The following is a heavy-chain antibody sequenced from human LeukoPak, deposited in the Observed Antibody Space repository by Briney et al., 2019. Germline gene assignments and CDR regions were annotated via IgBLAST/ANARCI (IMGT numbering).Heavy chain of an antibody. V-gene: IGHV3-9*01. D-gene: IGHD6-13*01. Sequence: GGSLRLSCAASGFTFDDYALHWVRQAPGKGLEWVSGISWNSGSIGYADSVKGRFTISRDNSKNTLYLQMNSLRAEDTAVYYCAKDGIAAAGSYYYYYYMDVWGKGTTVTVSS. CDR3: AKDGIAAAGSYYYYYYMDV. CDR1: GFTFDDYA. J-gene: IGHJ6*03. CDR2: ISWNSGSI.